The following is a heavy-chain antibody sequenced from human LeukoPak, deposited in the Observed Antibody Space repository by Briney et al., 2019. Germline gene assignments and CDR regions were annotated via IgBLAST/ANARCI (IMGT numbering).Heavy chain of an antibody. Sequence: GRSLRLSCAASGFTFSSYGMHWVRQAPGKGLEWVAVIWYDGSNKYYADSVKGRFTISRDNSKNTLYLQMNSLRAEDTAVYYCARALQWLGYFDYWGQGTLVTVSS. CDR2: IWYDGSNK. CDR3: ARALQWLGYFDY. J-gene: IGHJ4*02. CDR1: GFTFSSYG. V-gene: IGHV3-33*01. D-gene: IGHD6-19*01.